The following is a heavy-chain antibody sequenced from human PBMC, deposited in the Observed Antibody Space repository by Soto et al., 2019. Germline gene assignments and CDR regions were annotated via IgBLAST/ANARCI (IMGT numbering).Heavy chain of an antibody. Sequence: QITLKESGPTLVKPTQTLTLTCTFSGFSLSTDGVGVGWIRPPPGKALEWLALIYWDDDQRYSPSLKTRLTITTDTSKNQVVLTMTNMDPVDTATYYCAHAYGGTSWPNDAFDVWGQGTVVTVSS. CDR1: GFSLSTDGVG. V-gene: IGHV2-5*02. D-gene: IGHD2-2*01. CDR2: IYWDDDQ. J-gene: IGHJ3*01. CDR3: AHAYGGTSWPNDAFDV.